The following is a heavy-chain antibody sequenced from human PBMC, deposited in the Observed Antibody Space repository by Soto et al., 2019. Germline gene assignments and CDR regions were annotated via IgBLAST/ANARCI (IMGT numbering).Heavy chain of an antibody. Sequence: PETLSLTCAVYGGTFSGYYWSWIRQPPGKGLEWLGEINHSGSTNYNPSLKSRVTISVDTSKNQFSLKLSSVTAADTAVYYCARDSYRMTSVITSVSYYYGMDVWRQGTTVTVSS. CDR1: GGTFSGYY. V-gene: IGHV4-34*01. D-gene: IGHD4-17*01. J-gene: IGHJ6*02. CDR2: INHSGST. CDR3: ARDSYRMTSVITSVSYYYGMDV.